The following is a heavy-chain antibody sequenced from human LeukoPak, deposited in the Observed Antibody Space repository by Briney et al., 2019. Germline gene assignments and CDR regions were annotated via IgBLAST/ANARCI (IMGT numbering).Heavy chain of an antibody. CDR1: GGSFSGYY. CDR3: ARDSLLLWFGELSAAFDP. V-gene: IGHV4-34*01. Sequence: SETLSLTCAVYGGSFSGYYWSWIRQPPGKGLEWIGEINHSGSTNHNPSLKSRVTISVDTSKNQFSLKLSSVTAADTAVYYCARDSLLLWFGELSAAFDPWGQGTLVTVSS. D-gene: IGHD3-10*01. CDR2: INHSGST. J-gene: IGHJ5*02.